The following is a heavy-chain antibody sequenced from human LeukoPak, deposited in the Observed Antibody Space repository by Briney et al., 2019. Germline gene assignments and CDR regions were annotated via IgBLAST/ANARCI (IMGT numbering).Heavy chain of an antibody. CDR3: ARAETYYYDSSGSEPFDY. CDR1: GFTVSSNY. J-gene: IGHJ4*02. V-gene: IGHV3-66*01. CDR2: IYSGGST. Sequence: GGSLRLSCAASGFTVSSNYMSWVRQAPGKGLEWVSVIYSGGSTYYADSVKGGFTISRDNSKNTLYLQMNSLRAEDTAVYYCARAETYYYDSSGSEPFDYWGQGTLVTVSS. D-gene: IGHD3-22*01.